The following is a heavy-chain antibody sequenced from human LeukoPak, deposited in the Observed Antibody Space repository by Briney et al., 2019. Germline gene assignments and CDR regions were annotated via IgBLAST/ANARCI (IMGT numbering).Heavy chain of an antibody. D-gene: IGHD5-18*01. CDR2: IKQDGSEK. V-gene: IGHV3-7*01. J-gene: IGHJ5*02. CDR1: GFTFSSYW. Sequence: GGSLRLSCAASGFTFSSYWMSWVRQAPGKGLEWVANIKQDGSEKYYVDSVKGRFTISRDNSKNTLYLQMNSLRAEDTAVYYCARGRRWEYSYGSKRPNWFDPWGQGTLVTVSS. CDR3: ARGRRWEYSYGSKRPNWFDP.